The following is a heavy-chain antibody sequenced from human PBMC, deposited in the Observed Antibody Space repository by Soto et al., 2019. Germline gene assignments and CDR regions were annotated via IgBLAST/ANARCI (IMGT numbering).Heavy chain of an antibody. CDR3: ARWLSGSYMD. V-gene: IGHV3-7*03. CDR2: INPDGSMK. J-gene: IGHJ4*02. CDR1: GCTFGSNW. D-gene: IGHD1-26*01. Sequence: PGGSLRLSCSASGCTFGSNWMTWVRQAPGKGLEWLANINPDGSMKYYVDSVKGRFTISRDNARNSLYLHVNSLRAEDTAVYYCARWLSGSYMDWGQGTLVTVSS.